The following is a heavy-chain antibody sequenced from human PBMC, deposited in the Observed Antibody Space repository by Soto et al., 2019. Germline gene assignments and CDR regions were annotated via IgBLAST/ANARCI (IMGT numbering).Heavy chain of an antibody. CDR2: ISSSSSYI. V-gene: IGHV3-21*01. CDR1: GFTFSSYS. Sequence: EVQLVESGGGLVKPGGSLRLSCAASGFTFSSYSMNWVRQAPGKGLEWVSSISSSSSYIYYGDSVKGRFTISRDNAKNSLYLQKNSLRAEDTGVYYCARGKEDDPIDYWGQGTLVTVSS. J-gene: IGHJ4*02. D-gene: IGHD1-1*01. CDR3: ARGKEDDPIDY.